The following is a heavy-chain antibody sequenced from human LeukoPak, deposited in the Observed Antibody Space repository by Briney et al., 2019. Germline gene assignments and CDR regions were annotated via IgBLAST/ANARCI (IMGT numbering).Heavy chain of an antibody. V-gene: IGHV3-23*01. CDR2: ISGSGGST. Sequence: PAGSLRLSCAASGFTFSSYAMSWVRQAPGKGLEWVSAISGSGGSTYYAHSVKVRFTISRDNSKNTLYLQMNSLRAEDTAVYYCANLRPIYLYFDPWGQGTLVTVSS. J-gene: IGHJ5*02. CDR3: ANLRPIYLYFDP. D-gene: IGHD2-2*02. CDR1: GFTFSSYA.